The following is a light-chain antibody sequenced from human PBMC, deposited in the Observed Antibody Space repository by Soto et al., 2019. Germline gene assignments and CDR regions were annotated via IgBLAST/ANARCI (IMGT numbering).Light chain of an antibody. CDR1: QGISNY. V-gene: IGKV1-27*01. CDR3: QQHNSAPRA. J-gene: IGKJ1*01. Sequence: DIQMTQSPSSLSASVGDRVTITCRASQGISNYLAWYQQKRGKVHKLLIYAASTLQSGVPSRFSGSGSGTDITLIISSLQPEDVATYYCQQHNSAPRAFGQGTKVEIK. CDR2: AAS.